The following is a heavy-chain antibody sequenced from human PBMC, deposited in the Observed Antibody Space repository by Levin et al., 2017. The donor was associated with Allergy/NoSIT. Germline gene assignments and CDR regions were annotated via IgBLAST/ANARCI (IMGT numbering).Heavy chain of an antibody. D-gene: IGHD5-18*01. CDR1: GYTFTNFW. Sequence: GESLKISCKGSGYTFTNFWIGWVRQMPGKGLEWMGIIYPDDSDTRYSPSFQGQVTISADKSISTTYLQWSSLKASDTAMYYCVRQKDSDTSMVEYWGQGTLVAVSS. CDR2: IYPDDSDT. CDR3: VRQKDSDTSMVEY. V-gene: IGHV5-51*01. J-gene: IGHJ4*02.